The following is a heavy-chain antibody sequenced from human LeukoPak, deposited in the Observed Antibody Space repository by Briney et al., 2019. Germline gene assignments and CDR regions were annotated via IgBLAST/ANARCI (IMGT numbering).Heavy chain of an antibody. CDR3: ARDVGIAAAGNDY. CDR2: IYYSGST. J-gene: IGHJ4*02. V-gene: IGHV4-59*11. Sequence: NPSETLSLTCTVSGGSISSHYWSWIRQPPGKGLEWIGYIYYSGSTNYNPSLKSRVTISVDTSKNQFSLKLSSVTAADTAVYYCARDVGIAAAGNDYWGQGTLVTVSS. CDR1: GGSISSHY. D-gene: IGHD6-13*01.